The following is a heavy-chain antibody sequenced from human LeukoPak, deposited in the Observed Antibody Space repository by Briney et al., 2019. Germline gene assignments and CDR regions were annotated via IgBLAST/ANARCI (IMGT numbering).Heavy chain of an antibody. J-gene: IGHJ5*02. D-gene: IGHD5-12*01. Sequence: GGSLRLSCAASGFTFSSYGMHWVRQAAGKGLEWVAVIWYDGSNKYYADSVKGRFTISRDNSKNTLYLQMNSLRAEDTAVYYCAKGQGEDSGYDPGFDPWGQGTLVTVSS. V-gene: IGHV3-33*06. CDR2: IWYDGSNK. CDR1: GFTFSSYG. CDR3: AKGQGEDSGYDPGFDP.